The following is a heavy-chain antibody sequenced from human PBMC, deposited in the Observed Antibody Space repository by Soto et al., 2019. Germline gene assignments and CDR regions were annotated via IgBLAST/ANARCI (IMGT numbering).Heavy chain of an antibody. Sequence: PGVSLTLSCAASEFTFSNYAMSWVRQAPGKGLEWVSAISYGGGTTYYADSVKGRFTISRDNSKNTLYLQMNSLRAEDTAVYYCAKNPGYYYDNTGHQFVYWCQGTLATDPS. D-gene: IGHD3-22*01. CDR1: EFTFSNYA. V-gene: IGHV3-23*01. CDR2: ISYGGGTT. J-gene: IGHJ4*02. CDR3: AKNPGYYYDNTGHQFVY.